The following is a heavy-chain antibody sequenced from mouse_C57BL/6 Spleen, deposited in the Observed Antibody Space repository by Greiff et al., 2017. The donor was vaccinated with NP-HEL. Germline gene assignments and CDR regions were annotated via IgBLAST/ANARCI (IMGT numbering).Heavy chain of an antibody. CDR3: ARGITTVVATPYYFDY. Sequence: EVKLQESGAELVKPGASVKLSCTASGFNIKDYYMHWVKQRTEQGLEWIGRIDPEDGETKYAPKFQGKATITADTSSNTAYLQLSSLTSEDTAVYYCARGITTVVATPYYFDYWGQGTTLTVSS. V-gene: IGHV14-2*01. CDR2: IDPEDGET. D-gene: IGHD1-1*01. CDR1: GFNIKDYY. J-gene: IGHJ2*01.